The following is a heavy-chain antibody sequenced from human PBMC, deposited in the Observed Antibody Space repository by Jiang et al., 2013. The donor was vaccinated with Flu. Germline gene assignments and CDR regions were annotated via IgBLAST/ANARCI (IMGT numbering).Heavy chain of an antibody. CDR2: IIPIFGTA. CDR3: ARALDIVVVVAASFYDYYYMDV. Sequence: KKPGSSVKVSCKASGGTFSSYAISWVRQAPGQGLEWMGGIIPIFGTANYAQKFQGRVTITADKSTSTAYMELSSLRSEDTAVYYCARALDIVVVVAASFYDYYYMDVWGKGTTVTVSS. CDR1: GGTFSSYA. D-gene: IGHD2-15*01. J-gene: IGHJ6*03. V-gene: IGHV1-69*06.